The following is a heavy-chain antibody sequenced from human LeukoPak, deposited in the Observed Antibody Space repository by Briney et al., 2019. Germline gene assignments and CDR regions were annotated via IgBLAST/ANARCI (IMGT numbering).Heavy chain of an antibody. CDR3: ASLDCSGGSCLFDY. CDR2: IYYSGST. CDR1: GGSISSYY. D-gene: IGHD2-15*01. V-gene: IGHV4-59*01. J-gene: IGHJ4*02. Sequence: PSETLSLTCTVSGGSISSYYWSWIGQPPGKGLEWIGYIYYSGSTNYNPSLKSRVTISVDTSKNQFSLKLSSVAAADTAVYYCASLDCSGGSCLFDYWGQGTLVTVSS.